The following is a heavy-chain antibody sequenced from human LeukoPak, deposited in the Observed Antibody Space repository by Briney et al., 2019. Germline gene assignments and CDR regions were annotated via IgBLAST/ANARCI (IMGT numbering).Heavy chain of an antibody. V-gene: IGHV3-23*01. CDR2: ISSSGGDK. D-gene: IGHD4-23*01. CDR3: AKKNSGLHPFDY. J-gene: IGHJ4*02. Sequence: PGGSLRLSCAASGFTFSSCAMSWVRQAPGKGLEWVSGISSSGGDKPYADSVKGRFTISRDNSKNMLYLQMNSLRAEDTAIYYCAKKNSGLHPFDYWGQGTLVTVSS. CDR1: GFTFSSCA.